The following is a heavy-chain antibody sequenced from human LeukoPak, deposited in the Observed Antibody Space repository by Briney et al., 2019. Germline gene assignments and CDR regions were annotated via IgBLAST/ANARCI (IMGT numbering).Heavy chain of an antibody. CDR3: ARDGGYGAETRSDY. Sequence: GGSLRLSCAASGFTFSSYWMSWVRQAPGKGLEWVANIKQDGSEKYYVDSVKGRFTISRDNAKNSLYLQMNSLRAEDTAVYYCARDGGYGAETRSDYWGQGTLVTVSS. V-gene: IGHV3-7*01. CDR2: IKQDGSEK. D-gene: IGHD4-17*01. CDR1: GFTFSSYW. J-gene: IGHJ4*02.